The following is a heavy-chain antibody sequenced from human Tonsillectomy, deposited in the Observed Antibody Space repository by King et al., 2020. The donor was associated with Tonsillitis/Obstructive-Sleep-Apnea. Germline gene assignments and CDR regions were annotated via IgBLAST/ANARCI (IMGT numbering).Heavy chain of an antibody. CDR2: FSWDGGSI. J-gene: IGHJ4*02. D-gene: IGHD6-19*01. V-gene: IGHV3-43*01. Sequence: QLVQSGGVVVQPGGSLRLSCAASGVTFDVYTMHWVRQAPGKGLEGVSLFSWDGGSIYYADSVKGRFTITRDNSKNCLYLQMNRLRTEDTALYYCAKDIGSGWHSFDYWGQGTLVTVSS. CDR1: GVTFDVYT. CDR3: AKDIGSGWHSFDY.